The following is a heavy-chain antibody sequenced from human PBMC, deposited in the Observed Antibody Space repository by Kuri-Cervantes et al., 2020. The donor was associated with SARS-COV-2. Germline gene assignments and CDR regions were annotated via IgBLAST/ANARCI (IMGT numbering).Heavy chain of an antibody. Sequence: SETLSLTCTVSGGSVSSGSYYWSWIRQPPGKGLEWIGYTYYSGSTNYNPSLKSRVTISVDTSKNQFSLKLSSVTAADTAVYYCARDFWSGYYGGNWFDPWGQGTRVTVSS. CDR2: TYYSGST. D-gene: IGHD3-3*01. V-gene: IGHV4-61*01. CDR3: ARDFWSGYYGGNWFDP. J-gene: IGHJ5*02. CDR1: GGSVSSGSYY.